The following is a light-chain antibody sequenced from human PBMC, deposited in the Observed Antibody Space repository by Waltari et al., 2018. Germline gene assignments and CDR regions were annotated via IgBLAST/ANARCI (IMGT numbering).Light chain of an antibody. CDR2: GNS. CDR1: SSNIGAGYD. V-gene: IGLV1-40*01. CDR3: QSYDSSLSAVV. J-gene: IGLJ2*01. Sequence: QSVLTQPPSVSGAPGQRVTISCTGSSSNIGAGYDVHWYPQLPGTAPKLLLYGNSNRPSGVPDRFSGSKSGTSASLAITGLQAEDEADYYCQSYDSSLSAVVFGGGTKLTVL.